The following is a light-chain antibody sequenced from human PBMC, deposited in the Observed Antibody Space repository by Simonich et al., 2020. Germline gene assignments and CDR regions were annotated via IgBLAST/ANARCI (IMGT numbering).Light chain of an antibody. V-gene: IGKV4-1*01. J-gene: IGKJ2*01. Sequence: DIVMTQSPDSLAVSLGERATIHCKSSQSVLYSSNNKNYLAWYPQKPVQPPKLLIYWASTRESGVPDRFSGSGSGTDFTLTISSLQAEDVAVYYCQQYYSTPYTFGQGTKLEIK. CDR2: WAS. CDR1: QSVLYSSNNKNY. CDR3: QQYYSTPYT.